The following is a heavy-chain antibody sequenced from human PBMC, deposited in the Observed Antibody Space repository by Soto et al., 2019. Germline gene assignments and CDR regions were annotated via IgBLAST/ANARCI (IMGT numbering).Heavy chain of an antibody. J-gene: IGHJ5*02. CDR1: GVSMRNSY. V-gene: IGHV4-4*07. D-gene: IGHD3-16*01. CDR3: ARGGGVPALGDP. Sequence: QVQLEESGPGLVKPSATLSLICSVSGVSMRNSYWTWIRQAAGKGLEWIGRISTSGHTNYNPSLNSRVTMSVDTSKNQVSVKLTSVTVADTAVYYCARGGGVPALGDPWGKGTLVTVSS. CDR2: ISTSGHT.